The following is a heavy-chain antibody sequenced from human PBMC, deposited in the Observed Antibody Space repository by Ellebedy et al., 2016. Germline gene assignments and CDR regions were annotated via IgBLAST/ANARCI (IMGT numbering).Heavy chain of an antibody. CDR3: ARGPWPRYCSSTSCYTTEYFQH. CDR2: IIPIFGTA. J-gene: IGHJ1*01. CDR1: GGTFSSYA. Sequence: SVKVSXXASGGTFSSYAISWVRQAPGQGLEWMGGIIPIFGTANYAQKFQGRVTMTRNTSISTAYMELSSLRSEDTAVYYCARGPWPRYCSSTSCYTTEYFQHWGQGTLVTVSS. D-gene: IGHD2-2*02. V-gene: IGHV1-69*05.